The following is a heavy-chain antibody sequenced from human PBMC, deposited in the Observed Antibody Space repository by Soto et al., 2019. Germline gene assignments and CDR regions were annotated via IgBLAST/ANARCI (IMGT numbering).Heavy chain of an antibody. CDR2: IYRTGST. Sequence: TLSLTCAVSGGSFTSNNWWTWVRQPPGQGLEWIGEIYRTGSTNYNPSLKSRVTISLDKSENQFSLKVTSLTAADTAVYYCARVKRLRFDCSGGSCYKNWFDPWGQGTLVTVS. J-gene: IGHJ5*02. D-gene: IGHD2-15*01. CDR1: GGSFTSNNW. CDR3: ARVKRLRFDCSGGSCYKNWFDP. V-gene: IGHV4-4*02.